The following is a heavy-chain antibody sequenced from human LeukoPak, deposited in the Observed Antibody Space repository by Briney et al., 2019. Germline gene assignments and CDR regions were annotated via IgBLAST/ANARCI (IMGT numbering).Heavy chain of an antibody. V-gene: IGHV4-39*07. CDR1: GFTFSSYS. Sequence: GSLRLSCAASGFTFSSYSINWVRQAPGKGLGWIGSIYYSASSYYNPSLKSRVTISVDTSKNQFSLKLSYVTAADTAGYSCARDRSSSSWYRWGQGTLVTVSS. D-gene: IGHD6-13*01. CDR2: IYYSASS. CDR3: ARDRSSSSWYR. J-gene: IGHJ5*02.